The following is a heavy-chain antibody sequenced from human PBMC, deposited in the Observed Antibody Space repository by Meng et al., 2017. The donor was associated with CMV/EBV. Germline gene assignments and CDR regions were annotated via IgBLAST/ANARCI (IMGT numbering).Heavy chain of an antibody. CDR3: ATVSVGLRFLEWLFAYGMDV. Sequence: ASVKVSCQVSGYTLTELSMHWVRQAPGKGRAWMGGFDPEDGETIYAQKFQGRVTMTEDTSTDTAYMELSSLRSEDTAAYYCATVSVGLRFLEWLFAYGMDVWGQGTTVTVSS. J-gene: IGHJ6*02. CDR1: GYTLTELS. CDR2: FDPEDGET. V-gene: IGHV1-24*01. D-gene: IGHD3-3*01.